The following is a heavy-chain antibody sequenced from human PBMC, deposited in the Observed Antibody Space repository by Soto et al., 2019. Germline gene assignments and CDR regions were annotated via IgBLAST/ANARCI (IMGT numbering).Heavy chain of an antibody. V-gene: IGHV1-18*01. D-gene: IGHD3-3*01. CDR3: ARALGPRSGRGFDY. CDR1: GYTFTSYG. J-gene: IGHJ4*02. CDR2: ISAYNGNT. Sequence: QVQLVQSGAEVKKPGASVKVSCKASGYTFTSYGISWVRQAPGQGLEWMGWISAYNGNTNYAQKLQGRVTMTTDTSTITANMELRSMRSDATAVYYCARALGPRSGRGFDYWSQGTLVTVSS.